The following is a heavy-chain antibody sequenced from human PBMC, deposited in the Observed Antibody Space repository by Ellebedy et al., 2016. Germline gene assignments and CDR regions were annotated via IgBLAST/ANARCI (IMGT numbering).Heavy chain of an antibody. Sequence: GESLKISXAASGFTFSNFWMSWVRQSPGKGLEWVANIRKDGSDKNYLDSVKGRFTISRDNAENSLYLQMNSLRAEDTAIYYCARVFADDGSAYRPFDHWGQGTLVTVSS. CDR3: ARVFADDGSAYRPFDH. CDR2: IRKDGSDK. CDR1: GFTFSNFW. J-gene: IGHJ4*02. V-gene: IGHV3-7*04. D-gene: IGHD3-22*01.